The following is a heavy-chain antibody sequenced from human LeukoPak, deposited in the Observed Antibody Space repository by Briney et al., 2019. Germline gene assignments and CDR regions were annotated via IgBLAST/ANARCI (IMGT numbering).Heavy chain of an antibody. Sequence: GGSLRLSCAASGFTLSSYAMHWVRQAPGKGLDWVAVISYDGSNTYYADSVKGRFTISRDNAKNSLYLQMNSLRAEDTAVYYCARDMKAYDSSYGMDVWGQGTTVTVSS. CDR2: ISYDGSNT. D-gene: IGHD3-22*01. CDR3: ARDMKAYDSSYGMDV. CDR1: GFTLSSYA. V-gene: IGHV3-30*04. J-gene: IGHJ6*02.